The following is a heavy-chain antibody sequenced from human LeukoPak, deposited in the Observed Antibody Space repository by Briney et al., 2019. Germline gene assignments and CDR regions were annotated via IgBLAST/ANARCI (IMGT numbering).Heavy chain of an antibody. CDR3: ARDPSDYVDYKVGGFDI. Sequence: ASVKVSCKASGYTFDDYYIHWVRQAPGQGLQSMGWINPKNDATRYAQSFQDRVTLTRDTSINTVYMQLSGLRSDDTDVYYGARDPSDYVDYKVGGFDIWAQGTMPTVSS. CDR2: INPKNDAT. D-gene: IGHD4-17*01. CDR1: GYTFDDYY. V-gene: IGHV1-2*02. J-gene: IGHJ3*02.